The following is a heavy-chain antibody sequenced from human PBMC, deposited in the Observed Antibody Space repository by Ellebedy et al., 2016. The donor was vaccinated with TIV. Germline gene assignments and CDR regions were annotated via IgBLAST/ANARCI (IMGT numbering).Heavy chain of an antibody. Sequence: GESLKISCAASGFTFSSYAVHWVRQAPGKGLEWVGRSRNKINTYSTEYAASVKGRFTILRDDSKNSVYLQMNSLNTEDTAVYYCARHPSMAGPGDVWGQGTTVTVSS. J-gene: IGHJ6*02. CDR3: ARHPSMAGPGDV. V-gene: IGHV3-72*01. CDR2: SRNKINTYST. D-gene: IGHD5-24*01. CDR1: GFTFSSYA.